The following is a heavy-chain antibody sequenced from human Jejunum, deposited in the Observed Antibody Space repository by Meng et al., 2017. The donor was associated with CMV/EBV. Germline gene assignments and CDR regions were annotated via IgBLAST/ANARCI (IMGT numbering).Heavy chain of an antibody. D-gene: IGHD3-10*01. CDR3: VKDKGRTALDY. J-gene: IGHJ4*02. V-gene: IGHV3-30*02. CDR1: GISFSNSG. CDR2: IRNDGSEI. Sequence: QVQLVESGGGVVQPGGSLRLSCVTSGISFSNSGMHWVRQAPGKGLEWVVFIRNDGSEIYYVDSVKGRFTISRDNSKNTVYPQMDSLRVEDTGIYYCVKDKGRTALDYWGQGSLVTVSS.